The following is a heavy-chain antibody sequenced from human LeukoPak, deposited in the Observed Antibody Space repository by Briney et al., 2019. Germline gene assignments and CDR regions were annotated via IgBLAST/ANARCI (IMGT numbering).Heavy chain of an antibody. Sequence: ASLKVSCKASGYTFTGFYIHWVRQAPGQGLEWMGWINPNSGGTNYAQKFQGRVTMTRDTSISTAYMELSRLRSDDTAVYYCARDYDILTGYPSTSDAFDIWGQGTMVTVSS. CDR3: ARDYDILTGYPSTSDAFDI. J-gene: IGHJ3*02. V-gene: IGHV1-2*02. D-gene: IGHD3-9*01. CDR2: INPNSGGT. CDR1: GYTFTGFY.